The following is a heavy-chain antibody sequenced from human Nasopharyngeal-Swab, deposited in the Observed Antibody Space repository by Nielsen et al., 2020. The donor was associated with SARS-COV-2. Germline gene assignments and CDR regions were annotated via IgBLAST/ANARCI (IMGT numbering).Heavy chain of an antibody. CDR1: GGSISSSSYY. CDR2: INHSGST. D-gene: IGHD1-26*01. J-gene: IGHJ5*02. Sequence: SETLSLTCTVSGGSISSSSYYWGWIRQPPGKGLEWIGEINHSGSTNYNPSLKSRVTISVDTSKNQFSLKLSSVTAADTAVYYCARGGGWSGSFTNWFDPWGQGTLVTVSS. CDR3: ARGGGWSGSFTNWFDP. V-gene: IGHV4-39*07.